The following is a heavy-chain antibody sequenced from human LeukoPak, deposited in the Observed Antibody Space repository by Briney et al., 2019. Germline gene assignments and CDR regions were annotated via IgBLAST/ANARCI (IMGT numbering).Heavy chain of an antibody. J-gene: IGHJ5*02. CDR3: ARDRLEDCSSTSCYHNWFDP. V-gene: IGHV4-4*02. D-gene: IGHD2-2*01. Sequence: SETLSLTCAVSGGSISSSNWWSWVRQPPGKGLEWIGEIYHSGSTNYNPSLKSRVTISVDKSKNQFSLKLSSVTAADTAVYYCARDRLEDCSSTSCYHNWFDPWGQGTLVTVSP. CDR1: GGSISSSNW. CDR2: IYHSGST.